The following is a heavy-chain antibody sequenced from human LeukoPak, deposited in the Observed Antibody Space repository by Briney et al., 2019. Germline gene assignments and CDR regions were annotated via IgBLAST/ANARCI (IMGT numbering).Heavy chain of an antibody. CDR2: INPNIGGT. CDR1: GYTFTGYY. V-gene: IGHV1-2*02. CDR3: AMGEYYYYGMDV. J-gene: IGHJ6*02. D-gene: IGHD3-16*01. Sequence: ASVKVSCKASGYTFTGYYMHWVRQAPGQGLEWMGWINPNIGGTNYAQKFQGRVTMTRDTSISTAYMELSRLRSDDTAVYYCAMGEYYYYGMDVWGQGTTATVSS.